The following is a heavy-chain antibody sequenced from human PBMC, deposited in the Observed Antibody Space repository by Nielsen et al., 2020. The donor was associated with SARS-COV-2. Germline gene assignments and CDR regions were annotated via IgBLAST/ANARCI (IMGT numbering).Heavy chain of an antibody. J-gene: IGHJ5*02. CDR1: GCTFDDSA. V-gene: IGHV3-9*01. D-gene: IGHD6-13*01. CDR3: ARNLAGYSTRLACDP. Sequence: GGSLSLTCAASGCTFDDSAMHRVRQDTWKGLEWVSGISWNSGSIGYADSVKGRFTISRDNAKNSLYLQMNSLRAEDTALYYCARNLAGYSTRLACDPCGQGTLVTVSS. CDR2: ISWNSGSI.